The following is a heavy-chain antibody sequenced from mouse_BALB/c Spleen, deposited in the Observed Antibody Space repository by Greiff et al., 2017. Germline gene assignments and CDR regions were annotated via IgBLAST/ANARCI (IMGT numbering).Heavy chain of an antibody. CDR1: GFNIKDTH. D-gene: IGHD1-2*01. V-gene: IGHV14-3*02. J-gene: IGHJ2*01. CDR3: AIAMHYYDCEVY. Sequence: VQLQQSGAELVKPGASVKLSCTASGFNIKDTHMHWVKQRPEQGLERIGRIDPANGNTKYDPQFHSKATITANTSSYTAFLQLSSLTSEDTAVCCCAIAMHYYDCEVYWGQGTTLTVSS. CDR2: IDPANGNT.